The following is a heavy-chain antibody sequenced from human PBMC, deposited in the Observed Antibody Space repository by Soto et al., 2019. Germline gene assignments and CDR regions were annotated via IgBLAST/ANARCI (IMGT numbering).Heavy chain of an antibody. J-gene: IGHJ4*02. D-gene: IGHD2-2*01. CDR2: ISGSGGSP. CDR1: GFTFSTYT. Sequence: EVQLLESGGGLVQPGGSLRLSCVASGFTFSTYTMSWVRQAPGKGLEWVSVISGSGGSPSYADSVQGRFSISRDNPKNTLYLQRNSRRGEDTAMYYCAKARCSTTNCYAPDYWGQGPLVTVSS. CDR3: AKARCSTTNCYAPDY. V-gene: IGHV3-23*01.